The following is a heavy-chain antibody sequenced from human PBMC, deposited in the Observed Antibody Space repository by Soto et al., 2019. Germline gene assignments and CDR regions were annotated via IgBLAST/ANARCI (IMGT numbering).Heavy chain of an antibody. CDR2: IEGDGSTT. CDR1: GFTFSNYW. J-gene: IGHJ5*02. V-gene: IGHV3-74*01. CDR3: ARGRFCSGSSCSGAWFDP. Sequence: EVQLVESGGGLVQPGGSLRLSCAASGFTFSNYWMHWVRQVPGKGLVWVSRIEGDGSTTNYADSVKGRFTVSRDNAKNTLYLQMNSLRADDTAVYYCARGRFCSGSSCSGAWFDPWGQGTLVTVSS. D-gene: IGHD2-2*01.